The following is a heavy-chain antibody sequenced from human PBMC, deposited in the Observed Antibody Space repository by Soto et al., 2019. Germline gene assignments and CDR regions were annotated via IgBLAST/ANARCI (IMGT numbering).Heavy chain of an antibody. D-gene: IGHD5-18*01. CDR3: ARAADTAMASGYGMDV. V-gene: IGHV4-30-4*01. CDR1: GGSISSGDYY. CDR2: IYYSGST. Sequence: QVQLQESGPGLVKPSQTLSLTCTVSGGSISSGDYYWSWIRQPPGKGLEWIGYIYYSGSTYYNPSLKSRVTISVDTSKNQFSLKLSSVTAADTAVYYCARAADTAMASGYGMDVWGQGTTVTVSS. J-gene: IGHJ6*02.